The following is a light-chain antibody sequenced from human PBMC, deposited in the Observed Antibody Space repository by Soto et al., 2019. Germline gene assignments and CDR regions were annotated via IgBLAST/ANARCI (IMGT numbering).Light chain of an antibody. Sequence: MVMTRFRANLSVPPGARATLSCRDSQSVNSNLAWYQQKLGQAPRVLIFGASTRATGIPARFSGSGSGTEFSLTINSLQSEDFAVYYCQEYNTWPWTFGQGTKVDIK. CDR2: GAS. CDR3: QEYNTWPWT. J-gene: IGKJ1*01. V-gene: IGKV3-15*01. CDR1: QSVNSN.